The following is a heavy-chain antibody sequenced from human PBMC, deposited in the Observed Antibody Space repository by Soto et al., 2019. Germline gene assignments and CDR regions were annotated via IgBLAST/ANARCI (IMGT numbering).Heavy chain of an antibody. Sequence: QVQLVESGGGVVQPGRSLRLSCAASGFTFSSYAMHWVRQAPGKGLEWVAVISYDGSNKYYADSVKGRFTISRDNSKNTLYLQMNSLRAEDTAVYYCARDGEGGPVGYGMDVWGQGTTVTVSS. CDR2: ISYDGSNK. J-gene: IGHJ6*02. CDR1: GFTFSSYA. CDR3: ARDGEGGPVGYGMDV. D-gene: IGHD7-27*01. V-gene: IGHV3-30-3*01.